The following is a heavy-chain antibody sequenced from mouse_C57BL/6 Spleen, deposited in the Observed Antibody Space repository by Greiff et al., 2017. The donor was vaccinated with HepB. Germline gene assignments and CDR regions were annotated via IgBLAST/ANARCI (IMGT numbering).Heavy chain of an antibody. Sequence: QVQLQQSGAELAKPGASVKLSCKASGYTFTSYWMHWVKQRPGQGLEWIGYINPSSGYTKYNQKFKDKATLTADKSSSTAYMQLSRLTYEDSAVYYGAKYYGSSYGYFDVWGTGTTVTVSS. V-gene: IGHV1-7*01. CDR2: INPSSGYT. D-gene: IGHD1-1*01. CDR1: GYTFTSYW. J-gene: IGHJ1*03. CDR3: AKYYGSSYGYFDV.